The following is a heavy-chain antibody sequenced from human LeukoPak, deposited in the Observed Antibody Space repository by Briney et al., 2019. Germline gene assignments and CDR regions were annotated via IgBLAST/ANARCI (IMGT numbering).Heavy chain of an antibody. CDR2: INHSGNT. CDR1: GGTFSGYY. CDR3: ARAIYGDNYDY. J-gene: IGHJ4*02. V-gene: IGHV4-34*01. Sequence: SETLSLTCAVYGGTFSGYYWSWIRQPPGKGLEWIGEINHSGNTNYNPSLKSRVTISIDTSKNQFSLKLSSVTAADTAVYYCARAIYGDNYDYWGQGTLVTVSS. D-gene: IGHD4-17*01.